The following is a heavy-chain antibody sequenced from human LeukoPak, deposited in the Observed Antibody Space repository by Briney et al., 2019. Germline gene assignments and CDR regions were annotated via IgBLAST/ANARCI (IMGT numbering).Heavy chain of an antibody. D-gene: IGHD5-24*01. CDR1: GGSISSLY. J-gene: IGHJ4*02. Sequence: SETLSLTCSVSGGSISSLYWSWIRQPPGKGLEWIGYIYYTGSTNYNPSLKSRVTMFVDMSKNQFSLKLSSVTAADTAVYYCARPRRDGYSLYFDYWGQGTLVTVSS. CDR2: IYYTGST. CDR3: ARPRRDGYSLYFDY. V-gene: IGHV4-59*08.